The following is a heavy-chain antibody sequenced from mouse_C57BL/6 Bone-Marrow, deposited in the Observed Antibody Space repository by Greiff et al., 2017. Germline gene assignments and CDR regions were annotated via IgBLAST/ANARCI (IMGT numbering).Heavy chain of an antibody. D-gene: IGHD2-4*01. J-gene: IGHJ4*01. Sequence: EVKLMESGGGLVKPGGSLKISCAASGFTFSDYGMHWVRQAPEKGLEWVAYISSGGSTIYYADTVKGRFTSSRDNAKNTLFLQMTSLRSEDTGMYYCASIDYYYAMDYWGQGTSVTVSA. CDR2: ISSGGSTI. CDR1: GFTFSDYG. V-gene: IGHV5-17*01. CDR3: ASIDYYYAMDY.